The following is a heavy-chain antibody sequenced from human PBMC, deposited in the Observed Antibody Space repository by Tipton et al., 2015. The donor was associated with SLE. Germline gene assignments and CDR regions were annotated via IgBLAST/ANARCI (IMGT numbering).Heavy chain of an antibody. V-gene: IGHV3-20*04. D-gene: IGHD6-19*01. CDR1: GFSFNDFG. CDR3: ARDHIAVAGTTLDH. J-gene: IGHJ4*02. CDR2: ITWNGGTS. Sequence: SLRLSCAASGFSFNDFGMSWVRQVPGKGLEWVSDITWNGGTSVYADSVKGRFTISRDNAKNSLYLQMNSLKVEDTALYYCARDHIAVAGTTLDHWGRGTLVTVSS.